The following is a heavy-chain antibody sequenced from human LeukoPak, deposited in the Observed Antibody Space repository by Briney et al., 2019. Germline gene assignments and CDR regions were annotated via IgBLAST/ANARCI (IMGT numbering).Heavy chain of an antibody. V-gene: IGHV4-39*01. CDR1: GGSVSNSNYC. CDR2: IDYSGSP. D-gene: IGHD4-23*01. Sequence: PSETLSLTCTVSGGSVSNSNYCWGWIRQPPGKQLEWIGSIDYSGSPLYNPSLKSRVTISVDTSKNQFSLKLSSVTAADTAVYYCARPLACNYGGTAFDIWGQGTMVTVSS. J-gene: IGHJ3*02. CDR3: ARPLACNYGGTAFDI.